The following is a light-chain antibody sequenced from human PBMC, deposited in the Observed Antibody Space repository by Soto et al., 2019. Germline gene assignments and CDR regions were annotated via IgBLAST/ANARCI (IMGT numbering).Light chain of an antibody. Sequence: AIQMTQSPSSLSASVGDRVTITCRASQGIRNDLGWYQQKPGKAPKLLIYAASSLQSGVPSRFSGSETGTDFTLTISSLQPEDFATYYCLQDYNYPRTFGQGTKVDIK. CDR3: LQDYNYPRT. CDR2: AAS. CDR1: QGIRND. V-gene: IGKV1-6*01. J-gene: IGKJ1*01.